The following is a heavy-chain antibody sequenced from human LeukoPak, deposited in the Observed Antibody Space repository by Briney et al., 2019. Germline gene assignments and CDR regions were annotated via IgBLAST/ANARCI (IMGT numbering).Heavy chain of an antibody. V-gene: IGHV3-7*01. CDR2: IKQDGSEK. CDR3: ARSRLQVPNWFDP. D-gene: IGHD5-24*01. Sequence: GGSLRLFCAASGCTFSSYWMSWVRQAPGKGLEWVANIKQDGSEKYYVDSVKGRFTISRDNAKDSLYLQMNSLRAEDTAVYYCARSRLQVPNWFDPWGQGILVTVSS. CDR1: GCTFSSYW. J-gene: IGHJ5*02.